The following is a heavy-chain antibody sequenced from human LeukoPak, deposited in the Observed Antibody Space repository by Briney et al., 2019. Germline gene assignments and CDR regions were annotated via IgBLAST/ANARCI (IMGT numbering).Heavy chain of an antibody. Sequence: PGGSLRLSCAASGFTFSGSGIHWVRQASGKGLEWIGRIRSKANNYATSYAASLKGRFTISRDDSKNTAYLHMNSLKIEDTAMYYCATRSGWYLRSFDYWGQGTLVTVSS. CDR1: GFTFSGSG. CDR2: IRSKANNYAT. D-gene: IGHD6-19*01. V-gene: IGHV3-73*01. CDR3: ATRSGWYLRSFDY. J-gene: IGHJ4*02.